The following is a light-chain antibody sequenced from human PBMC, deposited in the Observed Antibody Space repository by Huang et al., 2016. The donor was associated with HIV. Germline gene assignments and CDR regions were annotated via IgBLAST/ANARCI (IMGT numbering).Light chain of an antibody. V-gene: IGKV3-15*01. CDR1: QSVGSD. CDR2: SAS. CDR3: QQYRDWPPYT. Sequence: EIVLTQSPATLAVSPGERATLSCRASQSVGSDLVWYQHRPGQAHRILIYSASTRATGIPARFSGSGYGTDFILTVSSLQSEDFALYYCQQYRDWPPYTFGQGTKLEIK. J-gene: IGKJ2*01.